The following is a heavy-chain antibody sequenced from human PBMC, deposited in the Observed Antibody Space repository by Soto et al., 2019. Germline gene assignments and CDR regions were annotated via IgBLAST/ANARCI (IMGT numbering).Heavy chain of an antibody. Sequence: SGPTLVNPTQTLTLTCTFSGFSLSTSGVGVGWIRQPPGKALEWLALIYWDDDKRYSPSLKSRLTITKDTSKNQVVLTMTNMDPVETATYYCAHSLTRRGYSGYDSGYYGMDVWGQGTTVTVSS. CDR2: IYWDDDK. V-gene: IGHV2-5*02. J-gene: IGHJ6*02. D-gene: IGHD5-12*01. CDR3: AHSLTRRGYSGYDSGYYGMDV. CDR1: GFSLSTSGVG.